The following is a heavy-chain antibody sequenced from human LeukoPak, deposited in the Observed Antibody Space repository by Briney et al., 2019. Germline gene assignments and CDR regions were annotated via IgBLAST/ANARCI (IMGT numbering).Heavy chain of an antibody. J-gene: IGHJ6*04. CDR1: GFSGSNNH. V-gene: IGHV3-53*01. CDR2: IYTDANT. CDR3: ARDREVVTAKAQMDV. D-gene: IGHD2-21*02. Sequence: GGSLRLSRAVTGFSGSNNHMSRVRQAPGKGLAGVSVIYTDANTYYADSVKGRFTISRDNSKNTVFLQMNSLRAEDTAVYYCARDREVVTAKAQMDVWGKGTTVTVFS.